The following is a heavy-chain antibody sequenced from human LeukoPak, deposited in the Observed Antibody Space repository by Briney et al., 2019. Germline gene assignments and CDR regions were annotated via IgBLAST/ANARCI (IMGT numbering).Heavy chain of an antibody. Sequence: ASVKVSCKASGYTFTSYGISWVRQAPGQGLEGMGWISAYNGNTNYAQKLQGRLTMTTDPSTSTAYMELRSLRSDDTAVYYCARDRFGVVITTFDYWGQGTLVTVSS. CDR2: ISAYNGNT. CDR3: ARDRFGVVITTFDY. J-gene: IGHJ4*02. V-gene: IGHV1-18*01. D-gene: IGHD3-3*01. CDR1: GYTFTSYG.